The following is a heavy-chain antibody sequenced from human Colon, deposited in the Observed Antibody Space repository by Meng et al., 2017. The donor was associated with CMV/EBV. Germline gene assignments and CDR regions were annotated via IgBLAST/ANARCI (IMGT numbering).Heavy chain of an antibody. V-gene: IGHV4-59*02. Sequence: SETLSLTCSVSVDTVTAFTWSWIRQSPGKGLEWFGAISHSGNVDYNPALKSRLTMSLDTSNNQVSLKLTSVTAAGTAKYFCATSKKFCSGPTCYPAFDIWGPGTWVTVSS. J-gene: IGHJ3*02. CDR3: ATSKKFCSGPTCYPAFDI. CDR1: VDTVTAFT. D-gene: IGHD2-15*01. CDR2: ISHSGNV.